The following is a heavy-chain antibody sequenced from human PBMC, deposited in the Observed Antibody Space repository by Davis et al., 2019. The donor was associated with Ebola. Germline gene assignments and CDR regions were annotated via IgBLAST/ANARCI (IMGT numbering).Heavy chain of an antibody. Sequence: PGGSLRLSCAASGFTFSNYAMNWVRQAPGKGLEWVATISGRGSKTYYEDSVRGRFTISRDNSRNTVYLQMSNLRAEDTAVYYCAKEGIFSLLVVADTNPDFDYWGLGTLVTVSS. D-gene: IGHD2-8*02. CDR2: ISGRGSKT. J-gene: IGHJ4*02. V-gene: IGHV3-23*01. CDR1: GFTFSNYA. CDR3: AKEGIFSLLVVADTNPDFDY.